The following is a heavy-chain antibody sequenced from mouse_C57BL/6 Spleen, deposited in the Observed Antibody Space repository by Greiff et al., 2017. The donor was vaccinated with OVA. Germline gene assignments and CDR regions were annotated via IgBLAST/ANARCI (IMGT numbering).Heavy chain of an antibody. J-gene: IGHJ2*01. Sequence: QVQLQQSGAELVRPGTSVKVSCKASGYAFTNYLIEWVKQRPGQGLEWIGVINPGSGGTNYNEKFKGKATLTADKSSSTAYMQLSSLTSEDSAVYFCARWYYGSSPYYFDDWGQGTTLTVSS. V-gene: IGHV1-54*01. CDR2: INPGSGGT. CDR1: GYAFTNYL. CDR3: ARWYYGSSPYYFDD. D-gene: IGHD1-1*01.